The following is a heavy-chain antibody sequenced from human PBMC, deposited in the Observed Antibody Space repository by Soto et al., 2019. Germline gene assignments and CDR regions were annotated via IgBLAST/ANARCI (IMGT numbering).Heavy chain of an antibody. Sequence: ASVKVSCKASGYTFTSYGISWVRQAPGQGLEWMGWISAYNGNTNYAQKLQGRVTMTTDTSTSTAYMELRSLRSDVTAVYYCARDKGYCSSTSCYDAFDIWGQGTMVTVSS. V-gene: IGHV1-18*01. D-gene: IGHD2-2*01. CDR3: ARDKGYCSSTSCYDAFDI. CDR2: ISAYNGNT. CDR1: GYTFTSYG. J-gene: IGHJ3*02.